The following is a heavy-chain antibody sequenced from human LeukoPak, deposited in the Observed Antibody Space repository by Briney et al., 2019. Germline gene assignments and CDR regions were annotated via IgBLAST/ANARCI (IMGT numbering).Heavy chain of an antibody. Sequence: SGTLSLTCAVYGGSFSGYYWSWIRQPPGKGLEWIGEINHSGSTNYKPSLKSRVTISVDTSKNQFSLKLSSVTAADTAVYYCAGVQIGAFDIWGQETMVTVSS. CDR3: AGVQIGAFDI. CDR1: GGSFSGYY. J-gene: IGHJ3*02. CDR2: INHSGST. V-gene: IGHV4-34*01. D-gene: IGHD2-21*01.